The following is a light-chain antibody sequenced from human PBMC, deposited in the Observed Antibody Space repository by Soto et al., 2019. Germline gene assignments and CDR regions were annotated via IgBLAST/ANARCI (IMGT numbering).Light chain of an antibody. CDR3: QQCYSTPIT. Sequence: DIQMTQSPSSLSASVGDRVTITCRASQSISSYLNWYHQKPGKAPKLLIYTASSLQSGVPSRFSGSGSGTDFTLTISSLQPEDFATYYCQQCYSTPITFGQGTRLEIK. V-gene: IGKV1-39*01. CDR2: TAS. J-gene: IGKJ5*01. CDR1: QSISSY.